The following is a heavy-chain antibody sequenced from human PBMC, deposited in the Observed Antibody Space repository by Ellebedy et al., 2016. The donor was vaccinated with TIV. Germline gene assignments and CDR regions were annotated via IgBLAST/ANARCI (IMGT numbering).Heavy chain of an antibody. CDR2: ISGSGGST. CDR3: ARESSVGDYYGMDV. V-gene: IGHV3-23*01. CDR1: GFTFSSYA. J-gene: IGHJ6*02. Sequence: GESLKISCAASGFTFSSYAMSWVRQAPGKGLEWVSAISGSGGSTYYADSVKGRFTISRDNSKNTLYLQMNSLRAEDTAVYYCARESSVGDYYGMDVWGQGTTVTVSS. D-gene: IGHD2-15*01.